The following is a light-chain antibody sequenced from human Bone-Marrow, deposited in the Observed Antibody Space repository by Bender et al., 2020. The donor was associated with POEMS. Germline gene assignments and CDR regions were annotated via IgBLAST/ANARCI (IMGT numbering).Light chain of an antibody. CDR1: SSNMGAGYG. CDR3: QSYDISRSGWV. J-gene: IGLJ3*02. CDR2: NNE. V-gene: IGLV1-40*01. Sequence: GAPGQTVTISCTGTSSNMGAGYGVNWYQQLPGTAPKLLIYNNENRPSGVPDRISGSKSGTSASLAITGLQAEDEADYYCQSYDISRSGWVFGGGTKLTAL.